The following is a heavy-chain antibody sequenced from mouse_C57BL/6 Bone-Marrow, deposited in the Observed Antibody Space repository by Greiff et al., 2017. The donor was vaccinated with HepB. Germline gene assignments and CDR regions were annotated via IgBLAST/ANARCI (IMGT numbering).Heavy chain of an antibody. CDR2: ISSGGDYI. CDR1: GFTFSSYA. V-gene: IGHV5-9-1*02. Sequence: EVKVVESGEGLVKPGGSLKLSCAASGFTFSSYAMSWVRQTPEKRLEWVAYISSGGDYIYYADTVKGRFTISRDNARNTLYLQMSSLKSEDTAMYYCTIYYDGSWWYFDVWGTGTTVTVSS. J-gene: IGHJ1*03. CDR3: TIYYDGSWWYFDV. D-gene: IGHD1-1*01.